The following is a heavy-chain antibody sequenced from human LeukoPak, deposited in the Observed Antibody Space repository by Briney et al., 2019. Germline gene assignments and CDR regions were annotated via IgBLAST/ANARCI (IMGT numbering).Heavy chain of an antibody. Sequence: ASVKVSCKVSGDTLSELTMHWVRQAPGKGLEWMGGFDPGAGAILYAQQFQGRVTMTEDTSTDTAYMELTSLRSEDSGVYFCAAGGIYSLLDYWGQGTLVTVSS. V-gene: IGHV1-24*01. CDR1: GDTLSELT. J-gene: IGHJ4*02. D-gene: IGHD3-10*01. CDR3: AAGGIYSLLDY. CDR2: FDPGAGAI.